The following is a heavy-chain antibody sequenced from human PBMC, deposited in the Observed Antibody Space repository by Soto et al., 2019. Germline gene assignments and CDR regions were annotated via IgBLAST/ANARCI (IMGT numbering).Heavy chain of an antibody. V-gene: IGHV3-30-3*01. CDR2: ISKGGSKL. CDR1: GFTLSSYA. J-gene: IGHJ4*02. Sequence: GGSLRLSCAASGFTLSSYAIHWVRQAPGKGLEWVTVISKGGSKLYFADSVKGRFTISRDNSKNTLYLQMNSLRSEDTAVYYCAREVEYTSAFGISSSFDYWGQGTRDTVS. D-gene: IGHD6-19*01. CDR3: AREVEYTSAFGISSSFDY.